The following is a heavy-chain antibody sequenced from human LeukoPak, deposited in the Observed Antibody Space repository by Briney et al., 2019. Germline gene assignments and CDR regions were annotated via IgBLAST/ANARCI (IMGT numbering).Heavy chain of an antibody. D-gene: IGHD1-26*01. CDR1: GGSFSGYY. V-gene: IGHV4-34*01. CDR3: ARWEDAFDI. CDR2: INHSGST. Sequence: SETLSLTCAVYGGSFSGYYWSWIRQPPGKGLEWIGEINHSGSTNYNPSLKSRVTISVDTSKNQFSLKLSSVTAADTAVYYCARWEDAFDIWGQATMVTVSS. J-gene: IGHJ3*02.